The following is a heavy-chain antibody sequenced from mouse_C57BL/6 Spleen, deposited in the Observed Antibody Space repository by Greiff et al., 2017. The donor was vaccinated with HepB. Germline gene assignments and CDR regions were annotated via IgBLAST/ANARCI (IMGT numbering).Heavy chain of an antibody. CDR1: GYTFTSYW. CDR3: ARSDYGNPRAMDY. J-gene: IGHJ4*01. D-gene: IGHD2-1*01. CDR2: IHPNSGST. Sequence: QVQLKQPGAELVKPGASVKLSCKASGYTFTSYWMHWVKQRPGQGLEWIGMIHPNSGSTNYNEKFKSKATLTVDKSSSTAYMQLSSLTSEDSAVYYCARSDYGNPRAMDYWGQGTSVTVSS. V-gene: IGHV1-64*01.